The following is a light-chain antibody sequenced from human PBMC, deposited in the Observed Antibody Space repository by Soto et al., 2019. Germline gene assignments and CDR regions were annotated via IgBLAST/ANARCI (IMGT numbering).Light chain of an antibody. V-gene: IGKV1-5*03. CDR3: HQYNSYSRT. J-gene: IGKJ1*01. Sequence: DIQMTQSPSTLSASVGDRVTITCRASQTIGRWLAWYQQKPGKVPKLLIYKASSLQSGVPSRFSGSGSGTEFTLIINSLQPDDFATYYCHQYNSYSRTFGQGTTLEIK. CDR2: KAS. CDR1: QTIGRW.